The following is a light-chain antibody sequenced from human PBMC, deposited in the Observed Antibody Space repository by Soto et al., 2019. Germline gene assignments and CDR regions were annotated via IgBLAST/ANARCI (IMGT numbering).Light chain of an antibody. V-gene: IGLV1-40*01. J-gene: IGLJ2*01. CDR3: QSSDSSLSAVV. CDR2: GNS. CDR1: SSNIGAGYD. Sequence: QSVLTQPPSVSGAPGPRVTISCTGSSSNIGAGYDVHWYQQLPGTAPKLLIYGNSNRPSGVPDRFSGSKSGTSASLAITGLQAEDEADYYCQSSDSSLSAVVFGGGTKRTVL.